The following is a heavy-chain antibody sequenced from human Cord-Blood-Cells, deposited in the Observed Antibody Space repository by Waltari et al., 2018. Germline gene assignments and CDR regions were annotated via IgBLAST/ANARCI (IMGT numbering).Heavy chain of an antibody. J-gene: IGHJ3*02. CDR1: GYSFTSYW. D-gene: IGHD3-9*01. CDR2: IYPGDSDT. V-gene: IGHV5-51*01. CDR3: ARHTYDILTGYYDAFDI. Sequence: EVQLVQSGAEVKKPGESLKISCKGSGYSFTSYWIGWVRQMPGKGLEWMGIIYPGDSDTRYSPSFQGQVTISADKSISTAYLQWSSLKASDTAMYYCARHTYDILTGYYDAFDIWGQGTMVTVSS.